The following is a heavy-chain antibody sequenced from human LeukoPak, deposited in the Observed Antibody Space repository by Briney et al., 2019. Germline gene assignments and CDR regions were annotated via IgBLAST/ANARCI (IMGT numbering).Heavy chain of an antibody. J-gene: IGHJ5*02. D-gene: IGHD6-6*01. V-gene: IGHV4-30-2*01. CDR1: GGSISSGGYS. Sequence: SETLSLTCAVSGGSISSGGYSWSWIRQPPGKGLEWIGYIYHSGSTYYNPSLKSRVTISVDTSKNQFSLKLNSVTAADTAVYYCARDSGSSPRFDPWGQGTLVTVSS. CDR3: ARDSGSSPRFDP. CDR2: IYHSGST.